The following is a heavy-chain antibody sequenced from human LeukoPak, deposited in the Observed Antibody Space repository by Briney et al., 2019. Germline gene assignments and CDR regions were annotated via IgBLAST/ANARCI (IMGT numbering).Heavy chain of an antibody. CDR2: FDPEDDET. Sequence: ASVKVSCKVSGYSFTELSMHWVRQAPGKGLEWMGGFDPEDDETIYAQKFQGRVTMTEDTSTDTAYMELSSLRSEDTAVYYCATGTKYRSGTSCYPHFAYWGQGTLVTVSS. V-gene: IGHV1-24*01. J-gene: IGHJ4*02. CDR1: GYSFTELS. D-gene: IGHD2-2*01. CDR3: ATGTKYRSGTSCYPHFAY.